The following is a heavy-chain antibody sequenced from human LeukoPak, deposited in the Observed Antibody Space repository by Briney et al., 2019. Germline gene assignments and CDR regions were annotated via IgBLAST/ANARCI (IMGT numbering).Heavy chain of an antibody. Sequence: GGSLRLSCAASGFTFSIYAMGWVRQAPGEGLEWVSTISATGDSTYYADSVKGRLTISRDNSKSTLYLQMSSVRADDTAVYYCVKGGWGTVLDYWGQGTLVTVSS. CDR2: ISATGDST. CDR1: GFTFSIYA. V-gene: IGHV3-23*01. CDR3: VKGGWGTVLDY. J-gene: IGHJ4*02. D-gene: IGHD3-10*01.